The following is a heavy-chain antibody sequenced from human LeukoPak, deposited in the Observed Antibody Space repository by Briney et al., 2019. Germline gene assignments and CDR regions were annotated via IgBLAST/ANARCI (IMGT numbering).Heavy chain of an antibody. J-gene: IGHJ5*02. CDR2: TYYRSKWYT. Sequence: SQTLSLTCAISGDSVSSNSAAWNWIRQSPSRGLEWLGRTYYRSKWYTEYAVYVKSRISINPDTSKNQFSLQLNSVTPEDTAVYYCARQNNTYHHYNLGWFDPWGQGTLVTVSS. CDR3: ARQNNTYHHYNLGWFDP. V-gene: IGHV6-1*01. CDR1: GDSVSSNSAA. D-gene: IGHD5-24*01.